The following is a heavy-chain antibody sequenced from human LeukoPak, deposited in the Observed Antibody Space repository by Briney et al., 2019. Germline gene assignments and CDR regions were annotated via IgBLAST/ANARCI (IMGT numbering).Heavy chain of an antibody. CDR2: ISSSSTI. J-gene: IGHJ4*02. Sequence: GGSLRLSCAASGFTFSSYSMNWVRQAPGKGLEWVSYISSSSTIYYADSVKGRFTISRDNAKNSLYLQMNSLRAEDTAVYYCARAEYYYDSSGYSYFDYWGQGTLVTVSS. CDR3: ARAEYYYDSSGYSYFDY. D-gene: IGHD3-22*01. V-gene: IGHV3-48*04. CDR1: GFTFSSYS.